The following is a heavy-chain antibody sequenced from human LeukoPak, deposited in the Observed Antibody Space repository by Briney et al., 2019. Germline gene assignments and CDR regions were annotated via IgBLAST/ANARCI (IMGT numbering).Heavy chain of an antibody. Sequence: SGPALVKPTQTLTLTCTFSGFSLSTSGMRVSWIRQPPGKALEWLARIDWDDDKFYSTSLKTRLTISKDTSKNQAVLTMTNMDPVDTATYYCARTLPFYGSGSQPFDYWGQGTLVTVSS. CDR2: IDWDDDK. CDR1: GFSLSTSGMR. J-gene: IGHJ4*02. V-gene: IGHV2-70*04. CDR3: ARTLPFYGSGSQPFDY. D-gene: IGHD3-10*01.